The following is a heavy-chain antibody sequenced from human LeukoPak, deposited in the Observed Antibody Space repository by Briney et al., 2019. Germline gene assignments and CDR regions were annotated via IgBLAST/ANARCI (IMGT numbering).Heavy chain of an antibody. CDR1: GFTFDDYA. Sequence: PGGSLRLSCAGSGFTFDDYAMHWVRQAPGKGLEWVSGISWNSGSIGYADSVKGRFTISRDNAKNSLYLQMNSLRAEDTALYYCAKGRYYYDSSGYFGGYYFDYWGQGTLATVSS. V-gene: IGHV3-9*01. CDR2: ISWNSGSI. J-gene: IGHJ4*02. CDR3: AKGRYYYDSSGYFGGYYFDY. D-gene: IGHD3-22*01.